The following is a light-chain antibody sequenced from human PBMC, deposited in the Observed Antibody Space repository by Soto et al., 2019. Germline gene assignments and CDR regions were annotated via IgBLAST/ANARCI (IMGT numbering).Light chain of an antibody. Sequence: DIQMTQSPSSLSASVGDRVTITCRASQRVSTYLNWYQQRPGKAPKLLIYAASTLQSGVPSTFSGSASGTDFTPTISSLQPEDFATYYCHQTYSAPPTFGQGTKVDIK. CDR3: HQTYSAPPT. CDR2: AAS. J-gene: IGKJ1*01. V-gene: IGKV1-39*01. CDR1: QRVSTY.